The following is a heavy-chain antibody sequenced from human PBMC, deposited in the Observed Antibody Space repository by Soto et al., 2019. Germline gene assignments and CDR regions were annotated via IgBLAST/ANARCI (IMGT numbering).Heavy chain of an antibody. CDR1: GFTFGNYN. CDR2: ISGTGGTT. V-gene: IGHV3-23*01. D-gene: IGHD6-13*01. Sequence: EVQLLESGGGLVQPGGSLRLSCAASGFTFGNYNMNWVRQAPGKGLEWVSVISGTGGTTYYADSVRGRFTISRDNSRNTLYLQMNNLRAEDTAVYYCAKRIATTGSRGFDYWGQGALVTVSS. J-gene: IGHJ4*02. CDR3: AKRIATTGSRGFDY.